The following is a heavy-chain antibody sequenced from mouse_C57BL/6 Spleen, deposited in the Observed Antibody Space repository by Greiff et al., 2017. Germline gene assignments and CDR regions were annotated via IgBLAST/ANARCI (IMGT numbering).Heavy chain of an antibody. V-gene: IGHV5-17*01. CDR2: ISSGSSTI. CDR3: AGDGNYRPGWFAD. D-gene: IGHD2-1*01. J-gene: IGHJ3*01. CDR1: GFTFSDYG. Sequence: EVQVVESGGGLVKPGGSLKLSCAASGFTFSDYGMHWVRQAPEKGLEWVAYISSGSSTIYYADTVKGRFTISRDNAKSTLFLQMTSLRSEDTAMYYCAGDGNYRPGWFADWGQGTLVTVSA.